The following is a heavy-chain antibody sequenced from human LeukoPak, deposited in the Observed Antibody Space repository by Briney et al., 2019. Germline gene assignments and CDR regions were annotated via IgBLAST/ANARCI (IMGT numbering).Heavy chain of an antibody. J-gene: IGHJ4*02. CDR1: GYSISSGHY. Sequence: SETLSLTCTVSGYSISSGHYWGWIRQPPGKGLEWIGRIYTSGSTNYNPSLKSRVTMSVDTSKNQFSLKLSSVTAADTAVYYCAREKVWGPFDYWGQGTLVTVSS. CDR3: AREKVWGPFDY. V-gene: IGHV4-38-2*02. D-gene: IGHD1-14*01. CDR2: IYTSGST.